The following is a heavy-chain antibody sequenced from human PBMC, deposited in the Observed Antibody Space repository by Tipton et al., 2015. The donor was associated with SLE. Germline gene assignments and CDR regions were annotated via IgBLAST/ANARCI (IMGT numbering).Heavy chain of an antibody. CDR1: GASISSGGYY. J-gene: IGHJ4*02. V-gene: IGHV4-31*03. D-gene: IGHD3-10*01. Sequence: TLSLTCNVSGASISSGGYYWSWIRQHPGKGLEWIGYIFFSGSTYYNPSLKSRLHISLDKSKNQFSLKLSSVTAADTAVYYCARRSRFYNYFDYWGQGTLLTVAS. CDR2: IFFSGST. CDR3: ARRSRFYNYFDY.